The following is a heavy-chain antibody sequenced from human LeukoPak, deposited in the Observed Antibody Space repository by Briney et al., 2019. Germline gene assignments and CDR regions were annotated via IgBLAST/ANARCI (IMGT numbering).Heavy chain of an antibody. D-gene: IGHD6-19*01. CDR1: GFTFSSYS. CDR3: ARVSRQVAGKVGDY. V-gene: IGHV3-21*01. CDR2: ISSSSNYI. J-gene: IGHJ4*02. Sequence: GGSLRLSCAASGFTFSSYSMNWVRQAPGKGLEWVSSISSSSNYIYYADSVKGRFTISRDNAKNSLYLQMNSLRAEDTAVYYCARVSRQVAGKVGDYWGQGTLVTVSS.